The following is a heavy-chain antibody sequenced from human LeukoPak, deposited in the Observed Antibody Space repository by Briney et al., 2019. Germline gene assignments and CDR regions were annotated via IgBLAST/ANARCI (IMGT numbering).Heavy chain of an antibody. Sequence: GGSLRLSCAASGFTFSTYAMSWVRQAPGKGLEWVSALSPSGGITYYEDSVKGRFTISRDNSKNTLYLQMNSLRAEDTAVYYCAKGVNYFVLEYWGQGTLVTISS. CDR2: LSPSGGIT. CDR3: AKGVNYFVLEY. V-gene: IGHV3-23*01. J-gene: IGHJ4*02. D-gene: IGHD3-10*02. CDR1: GFTFSTYA.